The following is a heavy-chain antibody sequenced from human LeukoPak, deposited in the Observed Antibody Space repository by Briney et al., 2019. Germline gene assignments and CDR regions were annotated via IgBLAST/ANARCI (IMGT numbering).Heavy chain of an antibody. J-gene: IGHJ4*02. V-gene: IGHV3-7*01. CDR3: VRPRVPDS. Sequence: GGSLRLSCAASGFTFSSSWMSWVRQAPGKGLEWVANIKQDGSETNYVDSVKGRFTISRDNAKNSLYLQMNSLRAEDTAVYYCVRPRVPDSWGQGTLVTVSS. CDR2: IKQDGSET. CDR1: GFTFSSSW.